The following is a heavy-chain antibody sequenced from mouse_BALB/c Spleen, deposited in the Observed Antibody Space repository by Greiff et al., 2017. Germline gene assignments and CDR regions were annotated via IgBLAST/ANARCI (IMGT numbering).Heavy chain of an antibody. Sequence: QVHVKQSGAELVRPGSSVKISCKASGYAFSSYWMNWVKQRPGQGLEWIGQIYPGDGDTNYNGKFKGKATLTADKSSSTAYMQLSSLTSEDSAVYFCARDYYGSIFDYWGQGTTLTVSS. CDR2: IYPGDGDT. CDR1: GYAFSSYW. J-gene: IGHJ2*01. D-gene: IGHD1-1*01. CDR3: ARDYYGSIFDY. V-gene: IGHV1-80*01.